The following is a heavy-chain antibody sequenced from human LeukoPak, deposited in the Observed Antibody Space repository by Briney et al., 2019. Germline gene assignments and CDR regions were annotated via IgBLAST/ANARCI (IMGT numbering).Heavy chain of an antibody. J-gene: IGHJ6*02. V-gene: IGHV3-53*01. CDR3: ARGGGLDV. D-gene: IGHD3-16*01. CDR1: GFTVSSNY. CDR2: IYSAGST. Sequence: GGSLRLSCAASGFTVSSNYMSWVRQAPGKGLEWVSVIYSAGSTHYADSVKGRFTISRDNAKNSLYLQMSNLRAEDTAVYFCARGGGLDVWGQGATVTVSS.